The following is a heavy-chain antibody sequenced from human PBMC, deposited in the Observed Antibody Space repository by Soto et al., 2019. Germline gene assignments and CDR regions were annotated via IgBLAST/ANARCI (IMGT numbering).Heavy chain of an antibody. D-gene: IGHD5-18*01. V-gene: IGHV3-21*01. J-gene: IGHJ6*02. CDR1: GFTFSSYS. CDR2: ISSSSSYI. CDR3: AREGYSYGTGYYYGMDV. Sequence: GGSLRLSCAASGFTFSSYSMNWVRQAPGKGLEWVSSISSSSSYIYYADSVKGRFTISRDNAKNSLYLQMNSLRAEDTTVYYCAREGYSYGTGYYYGMDVWGQGTTVTVSS.